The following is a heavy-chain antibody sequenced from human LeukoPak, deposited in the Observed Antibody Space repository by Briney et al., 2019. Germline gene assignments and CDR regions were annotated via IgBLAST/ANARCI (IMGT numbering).Heavy chain of an antibody. V-gene: IGHV4-34*01. D-gene: IGHD5-24*01. CDR2: INHSGGT. CDR1: GGSFSGYY. Sequence: SETLSLTCAVYGGSFSGYYWSWIRQPPGKGLEWIGEINHSGGTNYNPSLKSRVTISVDTSKNQSSLKLSSVTPAETAVYYCERGGRDGYNWGQGTLVTVSS. J-gene: IGHJ4*02. CDR3: ERGGRDGYN.